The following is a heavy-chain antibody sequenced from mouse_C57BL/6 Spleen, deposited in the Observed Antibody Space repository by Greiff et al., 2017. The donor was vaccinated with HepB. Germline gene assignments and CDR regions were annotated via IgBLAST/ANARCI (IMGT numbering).Heavy chain of an antibody. D-gene: IGHD2-10*02. CDR2: IDPSDSYT. V-gene: IGHV1-69*01. J-gene: IGHJ4*01. CDR3: ARQYGYFYAMDY. CDR1: GYTFTSYW. Sequence: QVQLQQPGAELVMPGASVKLSCKASGYTFTSYWMHWVKQRPGQGLEWIGEIDPSDSYTNYNQKFKGKSTLTVDKPSSTAYMQLSSLTSEDSAVYYCARQYGYFYAMDYWGQGTSVTVSS.